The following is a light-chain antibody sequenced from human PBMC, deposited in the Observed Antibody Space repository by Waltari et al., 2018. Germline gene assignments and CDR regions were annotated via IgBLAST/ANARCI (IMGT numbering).Light chain of an antibody. V-gene: IGLV3-21*02. J-gene: IGLJ3*02. CDR3: QVWDNNNDHRVV. CDR1: HIGSKS. CDR2: DHS. Sequence: VLTPPPSVLVAPGQTARISCEQDHIGSKSFNWYQQKSGQAPGLVAYDHSDRPTVIPGRFSGSISGNTGTLTISGVEAGDEADYYCQVWDNNNDHRVVFGGGTKLTVL.